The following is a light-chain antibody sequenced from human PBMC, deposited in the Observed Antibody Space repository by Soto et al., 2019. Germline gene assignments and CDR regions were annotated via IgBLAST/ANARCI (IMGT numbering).Light chain of an antibody. CDR1: QSVSSSY. V-gene: IGKV3-20*01. Sequence: EIVLTQSPGTLSLSPGERATLSCRASQSVSSSYLAWYQQKPGQAPRLLIYGASSRATGIPDRFRGSGSATNFPLTISRLEHEDLAVYYCQQYGSSPPVTFGQGNKLEIK. CDR2: GAS. J-gene: IGKJ2*01. CDR3: QQYGSSPPVT.